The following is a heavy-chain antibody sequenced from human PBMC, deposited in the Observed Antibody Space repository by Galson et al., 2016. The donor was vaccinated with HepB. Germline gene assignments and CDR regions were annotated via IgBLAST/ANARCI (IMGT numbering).Heavy chain of an antibody. CDR2: IRTSINYI. Sequence: LRLSCAASGFVFGSHWMHWVRQVPGKGLEWVSSIRTSINYIYYADSVKGRFTISRDNAKNSLYLQMNSLRAEDTAVYFCARDRGTLTTNGTTRSGHYYYYGMDVWGQGTTVTVSS. J-gene: IGHJ6*02. D-gene: IGHD3-3*01. CDR3: ARDRGTLTTNGTTRSGHYYYYGMDV. V-gene: IGHV3-21*01. CDR1: GFVFGSHW.